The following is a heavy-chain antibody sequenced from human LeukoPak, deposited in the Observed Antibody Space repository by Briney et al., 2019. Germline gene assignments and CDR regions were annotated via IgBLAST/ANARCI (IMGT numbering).Heavy chain of an antibody. V-gene: IGHV1-69*13. J-gene: IGHJ5*02. CDR2: IIPIFGTA. CDR3: ARARALFYCSSTSCYGFDP. D-gene: IGHD2-2*01. Sequence: SVKVSCKASGGTFSSYAISWVRQAPGQGLEWMGGIIPIFGTANYAQKFQGRVTITADESTSTAYVELSSLRSEATAVYYCARARALFYCSSTSCYGFDPWGQGTLVTVSS. CDR1: GGTFSSYA.